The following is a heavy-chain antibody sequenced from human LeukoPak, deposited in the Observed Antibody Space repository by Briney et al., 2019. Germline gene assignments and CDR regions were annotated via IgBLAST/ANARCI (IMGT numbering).Heavy chain of an antibody. J-gene: IGHJ4*02. Sequence: GGSLRLSCAASGFTFSSYAMSWVRQAPGKGLEWASAISGRAGTTHYADSVKGRFTISRDNSKNTLYLQVNSLRAEDTAVYYCLTVRKYLRVGWNSNFDYWGQGTLVTVSS. D-gene: IGHD1-7*01. CDR1: GFTFSSYA. CDR2: ISGRAGTT. CDR3: LTVRKYLRVGWNSNFDY. V-gene: IGHV3-23*01.